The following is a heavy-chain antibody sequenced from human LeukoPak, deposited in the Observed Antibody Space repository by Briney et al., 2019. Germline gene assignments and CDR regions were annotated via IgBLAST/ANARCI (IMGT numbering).Heavy chain of an antibody. V-gene: IGHV3-23*01. CDR1: GFTFSSYA. CDR3: AKTSYSGSYYYYYYCMDV. Sequence: GGSLRLSCAASGFTFSSYAMSWVRQAPGKGLEWVSAISGSGGSTYYADSVKGRFTISRDTSTNTLYLQMNSLRAEDTAVYFCAKTSYSGSYYYYYYCMDVWGKGTTVTVSS. D-gene: IGHD1-26*01. CDR2: ISGSGGST. J-gene: IGHJ6*03.